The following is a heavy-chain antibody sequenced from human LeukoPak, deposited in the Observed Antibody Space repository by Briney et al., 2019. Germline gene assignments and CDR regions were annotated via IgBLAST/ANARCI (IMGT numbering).Heavy chain of an antibody. CDR1: GGSISSYY. Sequence: SETLSLTCTVSGGSISSYYWNWVRQPPGKGLEWVGYIYYSGSTNYNPSLKSRVTISVDTSKNQFSLNLTSVTAADTAVYYCARFTPQGYGWGGYNRFDPWGQGTLVTVSS. V-gene: IGHV4-59*01. J-gene: IGHJ5*02. CDR2: IYYSGST. CDR3: ARFTPQGYGWGGYNRFDP. D-gene: IGHD3-16*01.